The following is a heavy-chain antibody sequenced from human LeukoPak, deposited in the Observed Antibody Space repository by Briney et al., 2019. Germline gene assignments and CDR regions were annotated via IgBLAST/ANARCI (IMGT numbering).Heavy chain of an antibody. CDR1: GFTFDDYA. CDR2: ISWNSGSI. J-gene: IGHJ4*02. V-gene: IGHV3-9*01. Sequence: PGRSLRLSCAASGFTFDDYAMHWVRQAPGKGLEWVSGISWNSGSIGYADSVKGRFTISRDNAKNSLYLQMNSLRAEDTALYYCAKAKVGQWLADFDYWGQGTLVTVSS. D-gene: IGHD6-19*01. CDR3: AKAKVGQWLADFDY.